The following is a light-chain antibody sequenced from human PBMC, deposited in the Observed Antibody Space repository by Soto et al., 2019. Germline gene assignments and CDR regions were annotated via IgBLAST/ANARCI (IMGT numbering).Light chain of an antibody. CDR3: SSYSSVTTLWV. CDR2: EVS. CDR1: SSDVGGYNY. Sequence: QSALTQPASVSGSPGQSITISCTGTSSDVGGYNYVSWYQQHPGKAPKLIIYEVSNRPSGVSNRFSGSKSGNTASLTVSGLQAEDEADYYCSSYSSVTTLWVFDGGTQLTVL. V-gene: IGLV2-14*01. J-gene: IGLJ3*02.